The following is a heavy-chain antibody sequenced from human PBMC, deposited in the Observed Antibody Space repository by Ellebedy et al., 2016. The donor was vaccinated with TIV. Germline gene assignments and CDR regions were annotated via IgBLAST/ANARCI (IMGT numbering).Heavy chain of an antibody. CDR1: GDSLTELG. D-gene: IGHD3-22*01. J-gene: IGHJ5*02. V-gene: IGHV1-24*01. CDR3: AAPASIRDYYESIGDYYVFDH. CDR2: FDPIDGAI. Sequence: ASVKVSCKLFGDSLTELGIHWVRQAPGKGLEWMGGFDPIDGAIVYAQTLQGRVAMTEDKSTETAYMELTSLRSEDTAVYYCAAPASIRDYYESIGDYYVFDHWGQGSLISVSS.